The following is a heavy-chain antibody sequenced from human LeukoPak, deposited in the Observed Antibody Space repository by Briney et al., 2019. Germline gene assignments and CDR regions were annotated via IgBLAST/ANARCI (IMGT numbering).Heavy chain of an antibody. CDR2: INPNSGGT. J-gene: IGHJ3*02. CDR1: GYTFTSYG. V-gene: IGHV1-2*02. CDR3: ATTLHIVVVTWHAFDI. Sequence: ASVKVSCKASGYTFTSYGISWVRQAPGQGLEWMGWINPNSGGTNYAPKFQGRVTMTRDTSITTAYMELSRLTSDDTTIYYCATTLHIVVVTWHAFDIWGQGTMVTVSS. D-gene: IGHD2-21*02.